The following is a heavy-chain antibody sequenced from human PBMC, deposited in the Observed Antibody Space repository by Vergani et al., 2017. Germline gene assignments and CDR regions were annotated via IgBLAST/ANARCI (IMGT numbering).Heavy chain of an antibody. D-gene: IGHD4-17*01. J-gene: IGHJ6*03. Sequence: QVQLVQSGAEVKKPGSSVKVSCKASGGTFSSYAISWVRQAPGQGREWMGGIIPIFGTANYAQKFQGRVTITTYESTSTAYMELSRLRPEDTAVYYCASSYGDYDSYYYYCMDVWGKGTTVTVSS. V-gene: IGHV1-69*01. CDR1: GGTFSSYA. CDR2: IIPIFGTA. CDR3: ASSYGDYDSYYYYCMDV.